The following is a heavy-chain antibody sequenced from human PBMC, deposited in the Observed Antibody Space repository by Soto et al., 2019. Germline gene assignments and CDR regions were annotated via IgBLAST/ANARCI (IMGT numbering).Heavy chain of an antibody. J-gene: IGHJ5*02. CDR3: ARNIIDFRAVIAPKSFDP. V-gene: IGHV3-21*06. D-gene: IGHD3-16*02. CDR2: ISSGGNFI. Sequence: GGSLRLSCVVSEFTFGGYCMNWVRQAPGRGLEWVASISSGGNFIYYADSVRGRFTISRDNAENSLYLQMNSLGVEDTATYYSARNIIDFRAVIAPKSFDPSGQGTQVTVSS. CDR1: EFTFGGYC.